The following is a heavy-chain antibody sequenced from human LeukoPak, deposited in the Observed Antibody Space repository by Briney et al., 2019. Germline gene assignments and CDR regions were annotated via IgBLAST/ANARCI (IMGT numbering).Heavy chain of an antibody. CDR2: ISSSSSYI. Sequence: PGGSLRLSCAASGFTFSSYSMNWVRQAPGKGLEWVSSISSSSSYIYYADSVKGRFTISRDNAKNSLYLQMNSLRAEDTAVYYCARVGDTAMEYYFDYWGQGTLVTVSS. J-gene: IGHJ4*02. CDR1: GFTFSSYS. V-gene: IGHV3-21*01. CDR3: ARVGDTAMEYYFDY. D-gene: IGHD5-18*01.